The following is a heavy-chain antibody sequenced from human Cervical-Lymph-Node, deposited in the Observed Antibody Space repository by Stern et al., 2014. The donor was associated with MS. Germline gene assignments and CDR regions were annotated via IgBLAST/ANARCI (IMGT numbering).Heavy chain of an antibody. CDR2: ISPSIWTT. CDR3: TRDIAGAATGFDF. CDR1: GYTLSNHY. Sequence: QVQLMQSGAAVKKPGTSVQDSCKASGYTLSNHYIHWVRQAPGQGLEWLGIISPSIWTTTFAQKFQGRLTMTRDTSTSTFYMDLSSLRSEDTAVYFCTRDIAGAATGFDFLGQGTLVTVSS. J-gene: IGHJ4*02. D-gene: IGHD4/OR15-4a*01. V-gene: IGHV1-46*01.